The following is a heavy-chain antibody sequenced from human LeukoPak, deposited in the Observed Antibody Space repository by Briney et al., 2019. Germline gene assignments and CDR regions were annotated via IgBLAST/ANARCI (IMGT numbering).Heavy chain of an antibody. J-gene: IGHJ4*02. V-gene: IGHV3-23*01. Sequence: PGGSLRLSCAASGFTFTSCTMSWVRRAPGKGLEWVSDIRGSGENTYYADSVKGRFTISRDNSKNTLYLQMSSLRAEDTAVYYCAKGGSYRVQPYFDYWGQGALVTVSS. D-gene: IGHD1-1*01. CDR3: AKGGSYRVQPYFDY. CDR2: IRGSGENT. CDR1: GFTFTSCT.